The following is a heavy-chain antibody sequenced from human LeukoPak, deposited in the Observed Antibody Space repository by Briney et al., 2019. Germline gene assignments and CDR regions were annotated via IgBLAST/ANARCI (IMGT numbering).Heavy chain of an antibody. CDR1: GFTFSSYA. V-gene: IGHV3-30-3*01. J-gene: IGHJ4*02. Sequence: GRSLRLSCAASGFTFSSYAMHWVRQAPGKGLEWVAVISYDGSNKYYADSVKGRFTISRDNSKNALYLQMNSLRAEDTAVYYCARSIAAAQNYFGYWGQGTLVTVSS. CDR3: ARSIAAAQNYFGY. CDR2: ISYDGSNK. D-gene: IGHD6-13*01.